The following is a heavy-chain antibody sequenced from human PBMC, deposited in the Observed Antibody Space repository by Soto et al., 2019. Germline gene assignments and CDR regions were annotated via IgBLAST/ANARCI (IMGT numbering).Heavy chain of an antibody. D-gene: IGHD1-26*01. V-gene: IGHV1-69*08. CDR3: TKDGLGPTRRYFAF. J-gene: IGHJ4*02. CDR2: VIPVLKTA. CDR1: GGTFTSYS. Sequence: QVQLVQSGAEVKKPGSSVKVSCQASGGTFTSYSITWVRQAPGQGLEWVGRVIPVLKTADYAHKFQGRITITADKSTNTAYMELSSLTPEDTAVYYCTKDGLGPTRRYFAFWGQGTLVTVSS.